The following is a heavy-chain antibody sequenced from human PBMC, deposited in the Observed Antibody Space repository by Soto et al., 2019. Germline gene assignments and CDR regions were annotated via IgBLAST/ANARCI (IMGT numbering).Heavy chain of an antibody. CDR2: ISAHNGNK. J-gene: IGHJ4*02. V-gene: IGHV1-18*01. Sequence: QVQLVQSGAEVKKPGASVKVSCKXSGYTFTSYGISWVRQAPGQGLEWMGWISAHNGNKKYAQKLQGRVTMTTDTSTSTAYMELRSLXXXXXXXXXXXXXXXYFDYWGQGTLVTVSS. CDR3: XXXXXYFDY. CDR1: GYTFTSYG.